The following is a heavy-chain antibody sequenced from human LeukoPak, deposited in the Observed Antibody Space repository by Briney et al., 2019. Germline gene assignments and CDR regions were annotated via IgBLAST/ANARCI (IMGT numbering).Heavy chain of an antibody. Sequence: PSETLSLTCAVYGGSFSGYYWSWIRQPPGKGLEWIGYIYYSGSTYYNPSLKSRVTISVDTSKNQFSLKLSSVTAADTALYYCARGANRLDYWGQGTLVTVSS. CDR3: ARGANRLDY. D-gene: IGHD1-14*01. V-gene: IGHV4-34*01. CDR2: IYYSGST. J-gene: IGHJ4*02. CDR1: GGSFSGYY.